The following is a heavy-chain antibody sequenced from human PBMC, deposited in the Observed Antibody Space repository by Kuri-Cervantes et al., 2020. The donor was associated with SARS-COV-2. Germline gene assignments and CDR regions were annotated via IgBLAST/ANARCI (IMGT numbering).Heavy chain of an antibody. D-gene: IGHD6-13*01. V-gene: IGHV1-2*02. Sequence: ASVKVSCKASGYTFTGYYMHWVRQAPGQGLEWMGWINPNSGGTNYAQKFQGRVTMTTDTSTSTAYMELRSLRSDDTAVYYCASGTHSSSWYYFDYWGQGTLVTVSS. J-gene: IGHJ4*02. CDR1: GYTFTGYY. CDR3: ASGTHSSSWYYFDY. CDR2: INPNSGGT.